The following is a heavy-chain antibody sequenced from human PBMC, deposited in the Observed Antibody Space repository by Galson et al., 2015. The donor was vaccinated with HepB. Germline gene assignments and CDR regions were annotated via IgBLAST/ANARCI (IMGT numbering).Heavy chain of an antibody. Sequence: SVKVSCKASGGTFSSYTISWVRQAPGQGLEWMGRIIPILGIANYAQKFQGRVTITADKSTSTAYMELSSLRSEDTAVYYCARESGGYYYVADYWGQGTLVTVSS. CDR3: ARESGGYYYVADY. J-gene: IGHJ4*02. D-gene: IGHD3-22*01. CDR2: IIPILGIA. V-gene: IGHV1-69*04. CDR1: GGTFSSYT.